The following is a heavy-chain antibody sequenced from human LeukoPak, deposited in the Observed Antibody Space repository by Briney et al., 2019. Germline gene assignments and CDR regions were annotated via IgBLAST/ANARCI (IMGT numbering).Heavy chain of an antibody. CDR1: GYTFTGYY. V-gene: IGHV1-2*02. Sequence: ASVKVSCKASGYTFTGYYLHWVRQAPGQGLEWMGWIDPNSGGTNYAQKFQGRVTMTRDTSISTAFMELSWLRSDDTAVYYCARARYTSGWSAMDVWGQGTTVTVSS. CDR3: ARARYTSGWSAMDV. D-gene: IGHD6-19*01. J-gene: IGHJ6*02. CDR2: IDPNSGGT.